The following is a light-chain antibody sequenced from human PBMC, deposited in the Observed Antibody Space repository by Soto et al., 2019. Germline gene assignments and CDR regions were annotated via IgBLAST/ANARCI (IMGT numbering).Light chain of an antibody. CDR2: EVT. Sequence: QSALTQPASVSGSPGQSITISCTGPSHDVGGYNYVSWYQLHPGKAPKLIIYEVTTRPSGVSNRFSGSKSGNTASLTISGLQTEDETDYFCSSYSVTNTVIFGGGTKLTVL. CDR1: SHDVGGYNY. J-gene: IGLJ2*01. V-gene: IGLV2-14*01. CDR3: SSYSVTNTVI.